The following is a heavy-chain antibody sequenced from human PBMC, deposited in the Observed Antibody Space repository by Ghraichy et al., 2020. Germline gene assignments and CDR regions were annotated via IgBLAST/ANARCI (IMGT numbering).Heavy chain of an antibody. V-gene: IGHV4-59*01. CDR2: IYYSGST. Sequence: SETLSLTCTVSGGSISSYYWSWIRQPPGKGLEWIGYIYYSGSTNYNPSLKSRVTISVDTSKNQFSLKLSSVTAADTAVYYCARGWGQLDHYYYYMDVWGKGTTVTVSS. D-gene: IGHD6-13*01. CDR1: GGSISSYY. CDR3: ARGWGQLDHYYYYMDV. J-gene: IGHJ6*03.